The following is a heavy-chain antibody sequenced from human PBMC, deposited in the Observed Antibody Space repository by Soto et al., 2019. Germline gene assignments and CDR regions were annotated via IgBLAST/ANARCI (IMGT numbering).Heavy chain of an antibody. Sequence: GASVKVSCKASGYTFTSYAMHWVRQAPGQRLERMGWINAGNGNTKYSQKFQGRVTITRDTSASTAYMELSSLRSEDTAVYYGARIGRMVRVVIIYGGQGTMVTVS. CDR2: INAGNGNT. V-gene: IGHV1-3*01. D-gene: IGHD3-10*01. CDR3: ARIGRMVRVVIIY. CDR1: GYTFTSYA. J-gene: IGHJ4*02.